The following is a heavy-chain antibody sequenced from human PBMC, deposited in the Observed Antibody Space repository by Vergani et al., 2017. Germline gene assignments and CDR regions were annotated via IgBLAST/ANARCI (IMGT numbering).Heavy chain of an antibody. Sequence: QVQLHQWGAGLLKTSETLSLTCAVSGSAFNSYQWTWIRQSPGRGLEWIGEIDGKGKSICNPTLKSRVTIAVDNSKRHFSLHVTSVTAADSEMYYCVRRDFWVGPQTSDFWGAGTPVTVSS. D-gene: IGHD3-3*01. J-gene: IGHJ3*01. CDR3: VRRDFWVGPQTSDF. V-gene: IGHV4-34*01. CDR1: GSAFNSYQ. CDR2: IDGKGKS.